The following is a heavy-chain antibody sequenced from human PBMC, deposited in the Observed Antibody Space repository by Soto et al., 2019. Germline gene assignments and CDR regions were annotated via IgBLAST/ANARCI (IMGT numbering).Heavy chain of an antibody. CDR3: AKDYSRSGWRPYFDY. D-gene: IGHD6-19*01. CDR1: GFTFDDYA. Sequence: EVQLVESGGGLVQPGRSLRLSCAASGFTFDDYAMHWVRQAPGKGLEWVSGISWNSGSIGYADSVKGRFTISRDNAKNSQYQQMNSLRAEDTALYYCAKDYSRSGWRPYFDYWGQGTLVTVSS. V-gene: IGHV3-9*01. CDR2: ISWNSGSI. J-gene: IGHJ4*02.